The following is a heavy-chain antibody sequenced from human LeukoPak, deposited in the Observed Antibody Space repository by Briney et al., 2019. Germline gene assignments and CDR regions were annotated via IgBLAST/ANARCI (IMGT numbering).Heavy chain of an antibody. CDR2: ISAYNGNT. Sequence: GASVKVSCKASGYTFTSYGISWVRQAPGQGLEWMGWISAYNGNTNYAQKLQGRVTMTTDTSTSTAYMELRSLRSDYTAVYYCARVGDTYYYDSSGYYSPYYFDYWGQGTLVTVSS. V-gene: IGHV1-18*01. J-gene: IGHJ4*02. CDR3: ARVGDTYYYDSSGYYSPYYFDY. D-gene: IGHD3-22*01. CDR1: GYTFTSYG.